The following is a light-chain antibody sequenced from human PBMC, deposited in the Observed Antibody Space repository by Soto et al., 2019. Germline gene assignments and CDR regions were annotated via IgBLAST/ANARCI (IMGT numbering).Light chain of an antibody. J-gene: IGKJ1*01. V-gene: IGKV1-39*01. Sequence: DIQMTQSPSSLSASVGDRVTITCRASQSISSYLNWYQQKPGKAPKLLIYAASSLPSGVQSRFSGSGSGTDFTLTISSLQPEDFATYYCQQSYSTPRTFGQGTKVEIK. CDR3: QQSYSTPRT. CDR1: QSISSY. CDR2: AAS.